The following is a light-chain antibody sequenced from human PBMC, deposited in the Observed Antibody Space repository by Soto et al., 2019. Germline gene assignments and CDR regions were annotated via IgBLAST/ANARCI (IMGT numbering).Light chain of an antibody. CDR2: EVS. J-gene: IGLJ2*01. Sequence: QSALTQPASVSGSPGQSITISCTGTSSDVGGYNYVSWYQQHPDKAPKLMIYEVSNRPSGVSNRFSGSKSGSTASLTISGLQAEDEADYYCSSYTSISTVVFGGGTKLTVL. CDR1: SSDVGGYNY. V-gene: IGLV2-14*01. CDR3: SSYTSISTVV.